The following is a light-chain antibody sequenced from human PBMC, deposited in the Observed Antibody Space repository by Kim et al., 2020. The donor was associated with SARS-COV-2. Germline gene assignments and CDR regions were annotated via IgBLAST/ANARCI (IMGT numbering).Light chain of an antibody. CDR2: DAS. CDR3: QQRSKWPLT. V-gene: IGKV3-11*01. CDR1: QSVSSY. J-gene: IGKJ4*01. Sequence: EIVLKQSPATLSLSPGERATLSCRASQSVSSYLAWYQQKPGQAPRLLIYDASNTATGIPGRFSGSGSGTDFTLTISSLEPEDFAVYYCQQRSKWPLTFGGGTKVDIK.